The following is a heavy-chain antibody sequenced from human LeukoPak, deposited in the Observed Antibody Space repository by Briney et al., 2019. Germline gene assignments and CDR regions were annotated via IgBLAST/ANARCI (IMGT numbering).Heavy chain of an antibody. D-gene: IGHD2-2*01. CDR3: ARTEGVCSSTSCYGEFDY. CDR2: IIPIFGTA. V-gene: IGHV1-69*13. CDR1: GGTFSSYA. Sequence: GASVKVSCKASGGTFSSYAISWVRQAPGQGLEWMGGIIPIFGTANYAQKFQGRVTITADESTSTAYMELSSLRSEDTAVYYCARTEGVCSSTSCYGEFDYWGQGTLVTVSS. J-gene: IGHJ4*02.